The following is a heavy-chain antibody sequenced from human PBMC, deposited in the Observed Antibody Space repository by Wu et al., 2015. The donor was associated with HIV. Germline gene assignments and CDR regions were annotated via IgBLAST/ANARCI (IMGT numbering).Heavy chain of an antibody. CDR1: GYTFTSYG. CDR2: ISAYNGNT. CDR3: ARDSLDIVVVPAAMDGYYYYYMDV. J-gene: IGHJ6*03. D-gene: IGHD2-2*01. Sequence: QVQLVQSGAEVKKPGASVKVSCKASGYTFTSYGISWVRQAPGQGLEWMGWISAYNGNTNYAQKLQGRVTMTTDTSTSTAYMELRSLRSDDTAVYYCARDSLDIVVVPAAMDGYYYYYMDVWGKGTTVTVSS. V-gene: IGHV1-18*01.